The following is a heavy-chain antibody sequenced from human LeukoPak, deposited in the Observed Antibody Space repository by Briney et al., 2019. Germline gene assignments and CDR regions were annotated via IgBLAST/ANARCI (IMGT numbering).Heavy chain of an antibody. CDR1: GDSVSSNSAV. D-gene: IGHD5-12*01. CDR2: TYYKSKSSS. J-gene: IGHJ4*02. V-gene: IGHV6-1*01. CDR3: ARGDIALDY. Sequence: SQSLSLTCAISGDSVSSNSAVWNWIRQSPSRGLEWLGMTYYKSKSSSNFAVSVESRITIDPDTSKNQFSLHLNSVTPEDTAVYYCARGDIALDYWGQGTLVTVSS.